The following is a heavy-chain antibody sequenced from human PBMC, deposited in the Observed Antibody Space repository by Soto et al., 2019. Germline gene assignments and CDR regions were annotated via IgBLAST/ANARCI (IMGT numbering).Heavy chain of an antibody. J-gene: IGHJ5*01. D-gene: IGHD2-15*01. CDR3: ARHQFSCYCDYGKYWFDS. Sequence: GESLKISWKGSGYSFTSYWIVWVRQMPGKGLEWMGIIYPGDSDTRYSPSFQGQVTISADKSISTAYLQWSSLKASDTAMYYCARHQFSCYCDYGKYWFDSWGQRSLVTV. V-gene: IGHV5-51*01. CDR1: GYSFTSYW. CDR2: IYPGDSDT.